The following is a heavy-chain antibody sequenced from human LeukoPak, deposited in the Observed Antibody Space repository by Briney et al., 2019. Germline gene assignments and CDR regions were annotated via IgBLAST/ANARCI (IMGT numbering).Heavy chain of an antibody. D-gene: IGHD2-15*01. CDR3: AREGYCSGGSRYSSFFDY. Sequence: ASVKVSCKASEGTFSSYAISWVRQAPGQGLEWMGGIIPIFGTANYAQKFQGRVTITADESTSTAYMELSSLRSEDTAVYYCAREGYCSGGSRYSSFFDYWGQGTLVTVSS. J-gene: IGHJ4*02. CDR2: IIPIFGTA. V-gene: IGHV1-69*13. CDR1: EGTFSSYA.